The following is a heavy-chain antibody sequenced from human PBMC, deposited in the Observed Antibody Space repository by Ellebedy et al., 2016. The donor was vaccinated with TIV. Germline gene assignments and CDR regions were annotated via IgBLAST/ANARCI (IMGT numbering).Heavy chain of an antibody. CDR2: ISYDGNNK. CDR3: ATDGSYGDYLSPAHAFEI. Sequence: GGSLRLSCAASGFILGSFGMHWVRQAPGKGLEWLAFISYDGNNKYIADSVKGRFTISRDNAKNSLYLEINSLRAEDTAVYFCATDGSYGDYLSPAHAFEIWGQGTMVAVSS. CDR1: GFILGSFG. D-gene: IGHD4-17*01. V-gene: IGHV3-30*03. J-gene: IGHJ3*02.